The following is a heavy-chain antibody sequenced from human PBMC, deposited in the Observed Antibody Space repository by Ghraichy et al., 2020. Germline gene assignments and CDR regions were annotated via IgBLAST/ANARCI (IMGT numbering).Heavy chain of an antibody. V-gene: IGHV3-23*01. Sequence: GGSLRLSCAASGFTFSSYAMSWVRQAPGKGLEWVSAISGSGGSTYYADSVKGRFTISRDNSKNTLYLQMNSLRAEDTAVYYCAKTKENRDFWSDYSYYYYGMDVWGQGTTVTVSS. D-gene: IGHD3-3*01. CDR2: ISGSGGST. CDR1: GFTFSSYA. J-gene: IGHJ6*02. CDR3: AKTKENRDFWSDYSYYYYGMDV.